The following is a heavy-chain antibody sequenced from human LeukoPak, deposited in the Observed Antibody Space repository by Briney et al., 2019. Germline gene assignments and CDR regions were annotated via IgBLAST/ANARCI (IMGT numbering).Heavy chain of an antibody. CDR2: SSSSGGAT. D-gene: IGHD3-10*02. CDR3: AELGITMIGGV. V-gene: IGHV3-48*03. Sequence: PGGSLRLSCAASGFPFSSYAMTWVRQAPGKGLEWVSGSSSSGGATYYADSVKGRFTISRDNAKNSLYLQMNSLRAEDTAVYYCAELGITMIGGVWGKGTTVTISS. CDR1: GFPFSSYA. J-gene: IGHJ6*04.